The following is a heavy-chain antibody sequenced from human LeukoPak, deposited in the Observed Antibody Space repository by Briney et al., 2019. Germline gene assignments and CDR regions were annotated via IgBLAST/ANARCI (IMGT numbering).Heavy chain of an antibody. V-gene: IGHV4-61*02. Sequence: SETLSLTCTVSGNSISSGDNYWSWIRQPAGKGLEWIGRIYTSGSTNYNPSLKSPVTISVDTSKNQFSLKLSSVTAADTAVYYCARVRVPAAIFFAYYYMDVWGKGTTVTVSS. D-gene: IGHD2-2*01. J-gene: IGHJ6*03. CDR1: GNSISSGDNY. CDR2: IYTSGST. CDR3: ARVRVPAAIFFAYYYMDV.